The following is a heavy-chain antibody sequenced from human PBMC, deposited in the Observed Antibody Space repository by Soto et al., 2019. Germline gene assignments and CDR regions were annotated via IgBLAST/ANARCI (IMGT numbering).Heavy chain of an antibody. J-gene: IGHJ4*02. V-gene: IGHV4-59*01. CDR1: GGSISSYY. CDR2: IYYSGST. Sequence: XETLSLTCTVSGGSISSYYWSWIRQPPGKGLEWIGYIYYSGSTNYNPSLKSRVTISVDTSKNQFSLKLSSVTAADTAVYYCARGAQNYYDSSGYYRYFDYWGQGTLVTVSS. D-gene: IGHD3-22*01. CDR3: ARGAQNYYDSSGYYRYFDY.